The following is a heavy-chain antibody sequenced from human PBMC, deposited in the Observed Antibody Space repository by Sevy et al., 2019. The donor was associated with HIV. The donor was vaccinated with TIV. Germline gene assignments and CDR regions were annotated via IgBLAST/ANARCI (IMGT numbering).Heavy chain of an antibody. CDR2: IWYDGSNK. J-gene: IGHJ6*03. Sequence: GGSLRLSCAASGFTFSSYGMHWVRQAPGKGLEWVAVIWYDGSNKYYAYSVKGRFTISRDNSKNTLYLQMNGLRAEETAVYYCASNGDCSGGSCYSTEFYYYMDVWGKGTTVTVSS. V-gene: IGHV3-33*01. D-gene: IGHD2-15*01. CDR1: GFTFSSYG. CDR3: ASNGDCSGGSCYSTEFYYYMDV.